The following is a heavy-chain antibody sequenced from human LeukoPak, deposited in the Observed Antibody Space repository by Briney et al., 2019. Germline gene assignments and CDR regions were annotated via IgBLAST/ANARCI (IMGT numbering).Heavy chain of an antibody. J-gene: IGHJ4*02. Sequence: PSETLSLTCTVSGGSISSGGYYWSWIRQHPGKGLEWIGYIYYSGSTYYNPSLKSRVTISVDTSKNQFSLKLSSVTAANTAVYYCARVRFGLLDYWGQGTLVTVSS. CDR2: IYYSGST. CDR1: GGSISSGGYY. V-gene: IGHV4-31*03. CDR3: ARVRFGLLDY. D-gene: IGHD3-10*01.